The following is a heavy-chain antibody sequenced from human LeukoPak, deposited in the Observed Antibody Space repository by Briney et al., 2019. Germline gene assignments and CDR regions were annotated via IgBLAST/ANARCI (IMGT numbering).Heavy chain of an antibody. Sequence: GRSLRLSCAASGFTFRSYDMHWVRQAPGKGLEWVGFIWYDGSNKYYADSVKGRFTVSRDNSKNTLYLQMNSLRAEDTAMYYCAQGLDGVTYSGNFDYWGQGTLLTVSS. CDR3: AQGLDGVTYSGNFDY. J-gene: IGHJ4*02. CDR1: GFTFRSYD. V-gene: IGHV3-33*03. CDR2: IWYDGSNK. D-gene: IGHD2-8*01.